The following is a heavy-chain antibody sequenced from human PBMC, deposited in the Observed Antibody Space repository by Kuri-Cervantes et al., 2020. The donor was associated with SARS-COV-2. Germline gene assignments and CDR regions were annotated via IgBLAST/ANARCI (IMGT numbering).Heavy chain of an antibody. CDR3: ARRGKGSSWRYGMDV. Sequence: SETLSLTCNVSGGSISDFYWSWIRQPPGRGLEWMGYIHYSGSTNYNPSLRMRLTISVATSKNQLSLRLRSVTASDTAVYYCARRGKGSSWRYGMDVWGQGTTVTVSS. J-gene: IGHJ6*02. CDR2: IHYSGST. V-gene: IGHV4-59*08. D-gene: IGHD6-13*01. CDR1: GGSISDFY.